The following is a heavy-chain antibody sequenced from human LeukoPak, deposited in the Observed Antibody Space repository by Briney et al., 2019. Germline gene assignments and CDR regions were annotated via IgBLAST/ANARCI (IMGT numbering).Heavy chain of an antibody. CDR1: GYTFTSYY. CDR2: INPSGGST. D-gene: IGHD1-26*01. Sequence: GASVKVSCKASGYTFTSYYMHWVRQAPGQGLEWMGIINPSGGSTSYAQKFQGRVTMTRDMSTSTVYMELSSLRSEDTAVYYCARTARIVGATPIRPGRVPYYFDYWGQGTLVTVSS. V-gene: IGHV1-46*01. CDR3: ARTARIVGATPIRPGRVPYYFDY. J-gene: IGHJ4*02.